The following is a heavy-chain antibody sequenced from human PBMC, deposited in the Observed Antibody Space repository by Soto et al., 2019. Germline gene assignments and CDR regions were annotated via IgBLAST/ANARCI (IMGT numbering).Heavy chain of an antibody. Sequence: GGSLRLSCAASGFTFSDYYMSWIRQAPGKGLEWVSYISSSGSTIYYADSVKGRFTISRDNAKNSLYLQMNSLRAEDTAVYYCAGPPRVTINSYMYVWGKGTTVTVSS. CDR3: AGPPRVTINSYMYV. CDR1: GFTFSDYY. J-gene: IGHJ6*03. V-gene: IGHV3-11*01. D-gene: IGHD4-17*01. CDR2: ISSSGSTI.